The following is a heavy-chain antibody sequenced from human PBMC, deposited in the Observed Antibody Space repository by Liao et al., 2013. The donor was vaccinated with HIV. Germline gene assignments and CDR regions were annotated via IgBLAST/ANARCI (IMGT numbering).Heavy chain of an antibody. V-gene: IGHV4-61*02. Sequence: QVQLQESGPGLVKPSQTLSLTCTVSGGSISSGSYYWSWIRQPAGKGLEWIGRIYTSGSTNYNPSLKSRVTMSVDTSKNQFSLKLSSVTAADTAVYYCARDYLTQWLGYYYYYYMDVWGKGTTVTVSS. D-gene: IGHD6-19*01. CDR2: IYTSGST. J-gene: IGHJ6*03. CDR1: GGSISSGSYY. CDR3: ARDYLTQWLGYYYYYYMDV.